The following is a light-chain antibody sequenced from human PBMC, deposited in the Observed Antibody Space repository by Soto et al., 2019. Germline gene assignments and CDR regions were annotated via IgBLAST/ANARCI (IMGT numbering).Light chain of an antibody. CDR2: DAS. Sequence: DLQMTQSPSTLSAAVGDSVTITCRASQSISSWLAWYQQKSGKAPKILIYDASNLESGVPSRFSGSGSGTELSLTISRLQPDDSATYYCQKYDSYSITCGQGTRLEIK. V-gene: IGKV1-5*01. CDR3: QKYDSYSIT. J-gene: IGKJ5*01. CDR1: QSISSW.